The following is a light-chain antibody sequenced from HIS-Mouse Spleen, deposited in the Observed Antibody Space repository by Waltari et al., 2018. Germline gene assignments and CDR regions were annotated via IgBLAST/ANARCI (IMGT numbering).Light chain of an antibody. CDR3: CSYAGSSTWV. CDR2: EGS. V-gene: IGLV2-23*01. CDR1: SSDVGGYNL. J-gene: IGLJ3*02. Sequence: TIPCTGTSSDVGGYNLVSWYQQHPGKAPKLMIYEGSKRPSGVSNRFSGSKSGNTASLTISGLQAEDEADYYCCSYAGSSTWVFGGGTKLTVL.